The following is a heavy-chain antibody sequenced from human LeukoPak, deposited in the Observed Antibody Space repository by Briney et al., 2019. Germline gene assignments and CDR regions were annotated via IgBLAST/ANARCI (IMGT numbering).Heavy chain of an antibody. Sequence: PGGSLRLSCAASGFTFNDYYMSWIRQAPGKGLEWLSYINIGGTNAHYADSVKGRFTISRDNAKKSPYLEMNNLRAEDTAVYYRATDGAGFDTWGQGVLVTVSS. V-gene: IGHV3-11*01. CDR3: ATDGAGFDT. CDR1: GFTFNDYY. J-gene: IGHJ5*02. CDR2: INIGGTNA.